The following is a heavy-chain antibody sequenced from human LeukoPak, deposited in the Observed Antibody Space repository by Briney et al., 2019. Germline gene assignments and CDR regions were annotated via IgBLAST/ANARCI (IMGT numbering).Heavy chain of an antibody. CDR1: GYTFTGYY. Sequence: ASVKVSCKASGYTFTGYYMHWVRQAPGQGLEWMGWINPNSGGTTYAQKFQGRVTMTRDTSISTAYIELRRLNSDDMAVYYCARAEYYDTSGYYDYWGQGTLVTASS. CDR3: ARAEYYDTSGYYDY. CDR2: INPNSGGT. J-gene: IGHJ4*02. V-gene: IGHV1-2*02. D-gene: IGHD3-22*01.